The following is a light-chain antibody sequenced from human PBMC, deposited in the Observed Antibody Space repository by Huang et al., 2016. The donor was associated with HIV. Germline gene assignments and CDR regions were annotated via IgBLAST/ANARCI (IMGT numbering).Light chain of an antibody. Sequence: DFHMTQSPSSLSASVGDRVTITCRASQSINIYLNWYQQKPGKAPKIMIYSSSKVQSGVPSILSGSGGGTDFTLTISRLQPEDFATYYCQQSYSMPPTFGGGTKVEI. CDR1: QSINIY. V-gene: IGKV1-39*01. CDR3: QQSYSMPPT. CDR2: SSS. J-gene: IGKJ4*01.